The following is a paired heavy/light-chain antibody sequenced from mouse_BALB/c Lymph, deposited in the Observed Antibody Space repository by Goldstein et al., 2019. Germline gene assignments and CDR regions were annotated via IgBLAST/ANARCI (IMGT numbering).Light chain of an antibody. CDR1: KSISKY. Sequence: DVQITQSPSYLAASPGETITINCRASKSISKYLAWYQEKPGKTNKLLIYSGSTLQSGIPSRFSGSGSGTDFTLTISSLEPEDFAMYYCQQHNEYPYTFGGGTKLEIK. CDR2: SGS. CDR3: QQHNEYPYT. V-gene: IGKV16-104*01. J-gene: IGKJ2*01.
Heavy chain of an antibody. CDR3: ARGGTGFDY. V-gene: IGHV1-80*01. D-gene: IGHD3-3*01. Sequence: QVQLQQSGAELVRPGSSVKISCKASGYAFSSYWMNWVKQRPGQGLEWIGQIYPGDGDTNYNGKFKGKATLTADKSSSTAYMQLSSLTSEDSAVYFCARGGTGFDYWGQGTTLTVSS. CDR1: GYAFSSYW. J-gene: IGHJ2*01. CDR2: IYPGDGDT.